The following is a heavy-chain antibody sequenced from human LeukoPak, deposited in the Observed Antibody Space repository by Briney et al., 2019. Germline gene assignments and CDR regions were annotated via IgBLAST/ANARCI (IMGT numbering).Heavy chain of an antibody. CDR3: ARAPSAGFDY. J-gene: IGHJ4*02. CDR2: INHSGST. Sequence: ASETLSLTCAVYGRSFSGYYWSWIRQPPGKGLEWIGEINHSGSTNYNPSLKSRVTISVDTSKNQFSLKLSSVTAADTAVYYCARAPSAGFDYWGQGTLVTVSS. D-gene: IGHD3-10*01. CDR1: GRSFSGYY. V-gene: IGHV4-34*01.